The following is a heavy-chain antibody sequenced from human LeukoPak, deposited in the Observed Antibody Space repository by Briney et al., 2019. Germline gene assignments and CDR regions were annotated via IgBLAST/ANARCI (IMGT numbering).Heavy chain of an antibody. J-gene: IGHJ3*02. V-gene: IGHV3-11*04. CDR2: ISNSGS. CDR3: ARDGKFDI. Sequence: GGSLRLSCAASGFTFSGYSMTWIRQAPAKGLEWVSHISNSGSIYADSVKGRFTISRDNAKNSLYLQMNSLRAEDTAVDYYARDGKFDIWGQGTMVTVSS. CDR1: GFTFSGYS.